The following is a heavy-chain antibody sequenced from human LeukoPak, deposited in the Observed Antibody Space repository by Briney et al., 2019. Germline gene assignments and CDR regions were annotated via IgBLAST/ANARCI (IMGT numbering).Heavy chain of an antibody. CDR3: AREGDIVGELDY. CDR2: IKQDGSEK. CDR1: GFTFSSYW. J-gene: IGHJ4*02. V-gene: IGHV3-7*01. Sequence: GGSLRFSCAASGFTFSSYWMSWVRQAPGKGLEWVANIKQDGSEKYYVDSVKGRFTISRDNSKNTLYLQMNSLRAEDTAVYYCAREGDIVGELDYWGQGTLVTVSS. D-gene: IGHD1-26*01.